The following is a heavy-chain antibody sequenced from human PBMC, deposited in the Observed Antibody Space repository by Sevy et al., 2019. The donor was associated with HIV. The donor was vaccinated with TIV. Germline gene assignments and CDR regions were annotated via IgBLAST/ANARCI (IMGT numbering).Heavy chain of an antibody. J-gene: IGHJ3*02. Sequence: GGSLRLSCAASGFTFSSYAMSWVRQAPGKGLEWVSAISGSGGSTYYAGSVKGRFTISRDNSKDTQYLQMNSLRAEDTAVYYCAKEGIAAAGTTGTGAFDIWGQGTMVTVSS. CDR2: ISGSGGST. CDR3: AKEGIAAAGTTGTGAFDI. CDR1: GFTFSSYA. V-gene: IGHV3-23*01. D-gene: IGHD6-13*01.